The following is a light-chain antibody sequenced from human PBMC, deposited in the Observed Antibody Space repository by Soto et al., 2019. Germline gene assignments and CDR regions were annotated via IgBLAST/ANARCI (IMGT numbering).Light chain of an antibody. J-gene: IGKJ4*01. Sequence: IQLTQSPASLSASVGDRATITCRASQGISSYLAWYQQKPGKAPTLLIYTASTLQSGVPSRFSGSGSGTDFTLTISSLQPEDFATYYCQQHNSYPLTFGGGTKVEIK. CDR3: QQHNSYPLT. V-gene: IGKV1-9*01. CDR1: QGISSY. CDR2: TAS.